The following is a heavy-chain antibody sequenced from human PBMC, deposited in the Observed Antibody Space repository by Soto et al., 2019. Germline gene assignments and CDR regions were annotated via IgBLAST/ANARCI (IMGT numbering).Heavy chain of an antibody. D-gene: IGHD3-22*01. CDR1: GGSISSGDYC. V-gene: IGHV4-30-4*01. J-gene: IGHJ4*02. Sequence: QVQLQESGPGLVKPSQTLSLTCTVSGGSISSGDYCWSWIRQPPGKGLEWIGYIYYSGSTYYNPSLKSRVTISVDTSKNQFSLKLSSVTAADTAVYYCARTDDSSGYSFDYWGQGTLVTVSS. CDR3: ARTDDSSGYSFDY. CDR2: IYYSGST.